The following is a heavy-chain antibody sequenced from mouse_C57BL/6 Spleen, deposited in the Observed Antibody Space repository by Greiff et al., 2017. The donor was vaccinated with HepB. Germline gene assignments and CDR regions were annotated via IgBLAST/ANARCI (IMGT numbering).Heavy chain of an antibody. J-gene: IGHJ1*03. CDR3: ARGGRVTRYFDV. D-gene: IGHD2-2*01. CDR1: GYTFTSYW. CDR2: IDPSDSET. V-gene: IGHV1-52*01. Sequence: VKQSCKASGYTFTSYWMHWVKQRPIQGLEWIGNIDPSDSETHYNQKFKDKATLTVDKSSSTAYMQLSSLTSEDSAVYYCARGGRVTRYFDVWGTGTTVTVSS.